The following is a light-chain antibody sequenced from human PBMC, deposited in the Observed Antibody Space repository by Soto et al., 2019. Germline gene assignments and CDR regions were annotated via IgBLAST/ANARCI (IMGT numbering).Light chain of an antibody. CDR1: QSISSS. V-gene: IGKV1-5*01. Sequence: DIQMTQSPFTLSASVGDRVTITCRASQSISSSLAWYQQRPGKAPKLLIYDASSLESGVPSRFSGSGSGTEFTLTISSLQPDDFATYYCQQYKSYPLTFGGGTKMDIK. CDR2: DAS. CDR3: QQYKSYPLT. J-gene: IGKJ4*01.